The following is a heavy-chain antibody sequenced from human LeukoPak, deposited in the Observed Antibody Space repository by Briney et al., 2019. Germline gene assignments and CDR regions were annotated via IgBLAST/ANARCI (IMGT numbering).Heavy chain of an antibody. V-gene: IGHV3-11*01. J-gene: IGHJ6*03. D-gene: IGHD4-17*01. CDR1: GFTFSDHY. Sequence: PGGSLRLSCAASGFTFSDHYMSWIRQAPGKGLEWVSYISSSGSTIYYADSVKGRFTISRDNAENSLYLQMNSLRAEDTAVYYCARRLRHYYYMDVWGKGTTVTVSS. CDR2: ISSSGSTI. CDR3: ARRLRHYYYMDV.